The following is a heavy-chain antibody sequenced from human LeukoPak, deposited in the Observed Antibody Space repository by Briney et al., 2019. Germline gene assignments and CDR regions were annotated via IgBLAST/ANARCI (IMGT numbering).Heavy chain of an antibody. CDR3: ARDASFPGT. V-gene: IGHV3-9*01. CDR2: ISWNSGSI. CDR1: GFTFDDYA. D-gene: IGHD6-13*01. J-gene: IGHJ4*02. Sequence: GGSLRLSCAASGFTFDDYAMHWVRQAPGKGLEWVSGISWNSGSIGYADSVKGRFTISRDNAKNSLYLQMNSLRAEDTAVYYCARDASFPGTGGQGTLVTVSS.